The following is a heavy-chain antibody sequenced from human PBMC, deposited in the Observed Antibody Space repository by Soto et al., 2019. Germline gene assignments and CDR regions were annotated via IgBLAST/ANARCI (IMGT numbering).Heavy chain of an antibody. V-gene: IGHV1-2*04. CDR3: AREYLAAGKPSQRYYYYYGMDV. D-gene: IGHD6-13*01. CDR1: GYTFTGYY. Sequence: ASVNVSCKSSGYTFTGYYMHWVRQAPGQGLECMGWINPNSGGTNYAQKFQGWVTMTRDTSISTAYMELSRLRSDDTAVYYCAREYLAAGKPSQRYYYYYGMDVWGQGTTVTVSS. CDR2: INPNSGGT. J-gene: IGHJ6*02.